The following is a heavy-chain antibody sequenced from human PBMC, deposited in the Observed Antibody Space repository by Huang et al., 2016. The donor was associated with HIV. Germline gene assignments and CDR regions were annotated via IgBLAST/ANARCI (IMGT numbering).Heavy chain of an antibody. CDR1: GFTFSNYP. CDR2: ISYDDGRTT. Sequence: QVQLVESGGGVVQPGGSLRLACAASGFTFSNYPMHWVRQAPGKGLEWVAVISYDDGRTTAFADSGKGRFTISRDNSKNTVYLQMSSLRADDTAVFYCARDVLRGLGYFDVWGRGTLVTVSS. J-gene: IGHJ2*01. D-gene: IGHD4-17*01. V-gene: IGHV3-30*04. CDR3: ARDVLRGLGYFDV.